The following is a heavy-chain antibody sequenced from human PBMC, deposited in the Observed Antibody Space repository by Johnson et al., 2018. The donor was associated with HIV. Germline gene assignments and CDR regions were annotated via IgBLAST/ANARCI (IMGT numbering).Heavy chain of an antibody. CDR2: IYSGGTT. D-gene: IGHD3-10*01. CDR1: GFNVSSNY. CDR3: AKSTQANILRESGPYGAFDM. V-gene: IGHV3-66*02. J-gene: IGHJ3*02. Sequence: VQLVESGGALVQSGGSLRLSCAASGFNVSSNYMSWVRQAPGKGLAWVSLIYSGGTTYYTDSVKGRFTISTDNAKNTLYVQMNSLGAEDTAVYYCAKSTQANILRESGPYGAFDMWGQGTMVTVSS.